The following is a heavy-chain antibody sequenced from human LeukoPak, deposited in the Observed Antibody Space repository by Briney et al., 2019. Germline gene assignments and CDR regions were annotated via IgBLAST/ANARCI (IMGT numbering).Heavy chain of an antibody. D-gene: IGHD6-19*01. J-gene: IGHJ4*02. Sequence: SETLSLTCTVSGGSISSSSYYWGWIRQPPGKGLEWIGSIYYSGSTYYNPSLKSRVTISVDTSKNQFSLKLSSVTAADTAVYYCARVRGIAVAGVLLWGQGTLVTVSS. CDR2: IYYSGST. V-gene: IGHV4-39*07. CDR1: GGSISSSSYY. CDR3: ARVRGIAVAGVLL.